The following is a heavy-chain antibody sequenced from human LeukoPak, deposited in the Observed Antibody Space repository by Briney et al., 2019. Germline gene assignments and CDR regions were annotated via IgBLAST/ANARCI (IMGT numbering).Heavy chain of an antibody. CDR3: ARLTVTGTAASDF. J-gene: IGHJ4*02. Sequence: GESLKISCKASGYDFANYWIGWVRQMPGKGLEWMGIIYPDDSQHKSPPSFKGQATIAAEKSLYTAYLQWSSLKASDTAMYYCARLTVTGTAASDFWGQGTLVTVTS. V-gene: IGHV5-51*01. D-gene: IGHD1-20*01. CDR2: IYPDDSQH. CDR1: GYDFANYW.